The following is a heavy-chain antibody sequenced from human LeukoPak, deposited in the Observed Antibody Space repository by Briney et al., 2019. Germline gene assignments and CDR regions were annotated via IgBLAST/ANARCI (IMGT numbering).Heavy chain of an antibody. V-gene: IGHV4-34*01. J-gene: IGHJ6*03. CDR1: GGSFSGYY. Sequence: SETLSLTCAVYGGSFSGYYWSWIRQPPGKGLEWIGEINHSGGTNYNPSLKSRVTISVDTSKNQFSLKLSSVTAADTAVYYCATNPPDIVATTYYYYMDVWGKGTTVTVSS. CDR2: INHSGGT. CDR3: ATNPPDIVATTYYYYMDV. D-gene: IGHD5-12*01.